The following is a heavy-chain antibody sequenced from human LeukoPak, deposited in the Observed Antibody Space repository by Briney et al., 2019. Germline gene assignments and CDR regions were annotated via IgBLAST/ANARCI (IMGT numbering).Heavy chain of an antibody. CDR2: MNPNSGNT. CDR1: GYTFTSYD. Sequence: GASVKVSCKASGYTFTSYDINWVRQATGRGLEWMGWMNPNSGNTGYAQKFQGRVTMTRNTSISTAYMELSSLRSEDTAAYYCAREVGATSYWFDPWGQGTLVTVSS. J-gene: IGHJ5*02. D-gene: IGHD1-26*01. CDR3: AREVGATSYWFDP. V-gene: IGHV1-8*01.